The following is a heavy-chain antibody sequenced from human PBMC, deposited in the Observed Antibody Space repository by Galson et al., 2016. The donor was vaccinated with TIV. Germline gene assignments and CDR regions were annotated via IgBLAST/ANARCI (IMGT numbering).Heavy chain of an antibody. CDR1: GFTFHDYG. CDR2: ISSNSVSR. Sequence: SLRLSCAASGFTFHDYGMHWVRQAPGKGLEWVSGISSNSVSRGYADSVKGRFTVSRDNAKSSLYLQMNSLRGEDAALYYCSKARGYGYGSPRDYYYGMDVWGQGTTVTVSS. V-gene: IGHV3-9*01. D-gene: IGHD5-18*01. J-gene: IGHJ6*02. CDR3: SKARGYGYGSPRDYYYGMDV.